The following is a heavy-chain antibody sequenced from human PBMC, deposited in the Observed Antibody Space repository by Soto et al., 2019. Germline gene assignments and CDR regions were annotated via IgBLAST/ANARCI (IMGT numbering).Heavy chain of an antibody. CDR1: GGSISSYY. J-gene: IGHJ6*02. V-gene: IGHV4-59*01. CDR2: IYYSGST. D-gene: IGHD6-25*01. CDR3: ARMVSSAAGWYYYYGMDV. Sequence: SETLSLTCTVSGGSISSYYWSWIRQPPGKGLEWIGYIYYSGSTNYNPSLKSRVTISVDTSKNQFSLKLSSVTAADTAVYYCARMVSSAAGWYYYYGMDVWGQGTTVTVSS.